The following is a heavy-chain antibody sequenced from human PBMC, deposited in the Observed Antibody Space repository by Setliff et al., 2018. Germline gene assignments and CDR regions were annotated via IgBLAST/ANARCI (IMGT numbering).Heavy chain of an antibody. D-gene: IGHD6-19*01. V-gene: IGHV3-48*03. J-gene: IGHJ4*02. Sequence: GGSLRLSCAASGFSFSRYEMIWVRQAPGKGLEWVSKTHIDGITVYSDSVKGRSIIYRDNARNSLHLQMNSLRAEDTAVYYCARYSSGWFGGMDYWGQGTLVTVSS. CDR3: ARYSSGWFGGMDY. CDR1: GFSFSRYE. CDR2: THIDGITV.